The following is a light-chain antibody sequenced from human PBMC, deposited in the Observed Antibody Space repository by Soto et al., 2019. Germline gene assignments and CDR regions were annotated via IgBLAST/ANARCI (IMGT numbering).Light chain of an antibody. CDR2: GNN. CDR1: SGNIGAAYN. J-gene: IGLJ1*01. CDR3: QSYDSSMSGYV. V-gene: IGLV1-40*01. Sequence: QSVLTQPPSGSGARGQRVTISCTGSSGNIGAAYNVYWYQQLAGTGPKLLIYGNNNRPSGVPARFSGSKSGTSASLAIAGLQAEDEGDYYCQSYDSSMSGYVFGTGTKVTVL.